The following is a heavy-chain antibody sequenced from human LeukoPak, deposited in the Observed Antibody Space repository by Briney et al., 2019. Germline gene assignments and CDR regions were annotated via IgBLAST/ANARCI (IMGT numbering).Heavy chain of an antibody. D-gene: IGHD4/OR15-4a*01. Sequence: SETLSLTCTVSGGSISSYYWSWIRQPPGKGLEWIGYIYYSGSTNYNPSLKSRVTISVDTSKNQFSLKLSSVTAADTAVYYCARVVGRARSGYFQHWGQGTLVTVSS. J-gene: IGHJ1*01. CDR1: GGSISSYY. V-gene: IGHV4-59*12. CDR3: ARVVGRARSGYFQH. CDR2: IYYSGST.